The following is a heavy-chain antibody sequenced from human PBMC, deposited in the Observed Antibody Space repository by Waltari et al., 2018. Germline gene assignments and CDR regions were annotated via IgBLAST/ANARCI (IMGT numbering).Heavy chain of an antibody. D-gene: IGHD6-6*01. CDR1: GYSISSGYY. V-gene: IGHV4-38-2*01. CDR3: ARVKGVWIAARPDRAFDI. Sequence: QVQLQESGPGLVKPSETLSLTCAVSGYSISSGYYWGWIRQPPGKGLEWIGSIYHSGSTYYNPSLKSRVTISVDKSKNQFSLKLSSVTAADTAVYYCARVKGVWIAARPDRAFDIWGQGTMVTVSS. J-gene: IGHJ3*02. CDR2: IYHSGST.